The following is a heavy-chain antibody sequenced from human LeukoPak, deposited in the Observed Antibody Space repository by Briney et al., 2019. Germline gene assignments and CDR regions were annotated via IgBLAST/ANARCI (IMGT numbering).Heavy chain of an antibody. V-gene: IGHV3-21*01. CDR1: GFAFSSYR. CDR3: AKDSSSSNPYYGMDV. D-gene: IGHD6-6*01. Sequence: GGSLRLSCAVSGFAFSSYRMNWVRQAPGKGLEWVSSISSSSSYIYYEDSVKGRFTISRDNAKNSLYLQMNSLRTEDTAVYYCAKDSSSSNPYYGMDVWGQGTTVTVSS. J-gene: IGHJ6*02. CDR2: ISSSSSYI.